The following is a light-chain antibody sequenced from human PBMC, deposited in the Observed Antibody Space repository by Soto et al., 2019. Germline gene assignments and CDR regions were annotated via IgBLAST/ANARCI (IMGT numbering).Light chain of an antibody. J-gene: IGKJ4*01. CDR3: QQYDNLPLT. V-gene: IGKV1-33*01. CDR1: QDIKTY. CDR2: DAS. Sequence: IPLTQSPSSLSASIGDRVSITCRASQDIKTYVAWYQQKPGKAPRLLIYDASDLETGVPSRFSGSGSGIGFTFTISSLQPEDIATYYCQQYDNLPLTFGGGTKVEIK.